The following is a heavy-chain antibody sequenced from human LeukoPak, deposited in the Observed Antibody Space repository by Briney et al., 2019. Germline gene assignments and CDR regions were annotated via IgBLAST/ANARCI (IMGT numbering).Heavy chain of an antibody. D-gene: IGHD6-19*01. CDR3: TRGQGLYF. V-gene: IGHV3-49*05. J-gene: IGHJ1*01. CDR1: GFTFSDST. Sequence: KPGGSLRLSCTGSGFTFSDSTMTWFRQAPGRGPEWVGFVRRKAYGGAALYAASVKGRFIMTRDDSRSTAYLQMNNLKIEDTGVYYCTRGQGLYFWGRGTLVTVSS. CDR2: VRRKAYGGAA.